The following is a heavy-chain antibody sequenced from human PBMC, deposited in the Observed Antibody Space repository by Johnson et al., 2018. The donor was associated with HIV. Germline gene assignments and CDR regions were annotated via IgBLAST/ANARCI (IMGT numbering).Heavy chain of an antibody. V-gene: IGHV3-11*05. CDR2: SNSDGSST. D-gene: IGHD3-10*01. CDR1: GFIFSDYY. Sequence: QVQLVESGGGLVKPGGSLRLSCAASGFIFSDYYMSWIRQAPGKGLEWVSRSNSDGSSTSYADSVKGRFTISRDNAKNSLYLQLNRLRVEDTALYYCARTLWFRELLGAFDIWGQGTMVTVSS. J-gene: IGHJ3*02. CDR3: ARTLWFRELLGAFDI.